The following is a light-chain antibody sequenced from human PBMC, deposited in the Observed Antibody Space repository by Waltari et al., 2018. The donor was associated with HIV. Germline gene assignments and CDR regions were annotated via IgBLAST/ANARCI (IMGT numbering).Light chain of an antibody. CDR3: QSYDSSLSGSV. J-gene: IGLJ3*02. CDR1: SSNTWPGSA. Sequence: QSVLTQPPSLSGAPGQRVTISCPASSSNTWPGSAVHSYQQLPGPAPKLLIYGNSNRPSGVPDRFSGSNSGTSASLAITGLQAEDEADYYCQSYDSSLSGSVFGGGTKLTVL. V-gene: IGLV1-40*01. CDR2: GNS.